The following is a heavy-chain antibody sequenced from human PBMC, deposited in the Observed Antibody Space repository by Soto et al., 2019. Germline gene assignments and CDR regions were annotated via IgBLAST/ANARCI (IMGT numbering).Heavy chain of an antibody. J-gene: IGHJ4*02. CDR1: GFIFSTHW. Sequence: EVQLVESGGGLVQPGGSLRLSCEASGFIFSTHWMHWVRQVPGKGLDWVARIEDDGSRTDYADSVKGRFTISRDNAKSTLFLQLNNLRVEDTATYHCAKAEYTAALPGLWGRGTLVTVYS. CDR3: AKAEYTAALPGL. D-gene: IGHD2-15*01. CDR2: IEDDGSRT. V-gene: IGHV3-74*01.